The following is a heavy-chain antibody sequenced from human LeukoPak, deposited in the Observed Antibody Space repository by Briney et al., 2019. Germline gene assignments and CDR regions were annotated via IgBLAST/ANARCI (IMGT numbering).Heavy chain of an antibody. J-gene: IGHJ3*02. CDR3: ARDDVDYGAFDI. V-gene: IGHV4-31*03. Sequence: SETLSLTCTVSGGSISSGGYYWSWIRQHPGKGLEWIGYIYYSGSTYYNPSLKSRVTISVDTSKNQSSLKLSSVTAADTAVYYCARDDVDYGAFDIWGQGTMVTVSS. CDR2: IYYSGST. D-gene: IGHD4-17*01. CDR1: GGSISSGGYY.